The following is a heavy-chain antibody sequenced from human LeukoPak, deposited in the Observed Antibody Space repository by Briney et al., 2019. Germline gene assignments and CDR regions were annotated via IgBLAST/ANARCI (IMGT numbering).Heavy chain of an antibody. D-gene: IGHD5-12*01. CDR2: ISSSSSYI. CDR1: GFTFSSYS. CDR3: AKDSDYSGYDMYFDY. V-gene: IGHV3-21*04. Sequence: GGSLRLSCAASGFTFSSYSMNWVRQAPGKGLEWVSSISSSSSYIYYADSVMGRFTISRDNAKNSLYLQMNSLRAEDTAVYYCAKDSDYSGYDMYFDYWGQGTLVTVSS. J-gene: IGHJ4*02.